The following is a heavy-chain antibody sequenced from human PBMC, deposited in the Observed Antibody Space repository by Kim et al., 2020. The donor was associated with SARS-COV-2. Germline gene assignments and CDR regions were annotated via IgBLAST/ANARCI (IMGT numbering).Heavy chain of an antibody. D-gene: IGHD3-3*01. CDR2: ISGSGGST. J-gene: IGHJ6*02. CDR1: GFTFSSYA. CDR3: AKIGGVWSEEFSSYYYYGMDV. Sequence: GGSLRLSCAASGFTFSSYAMSWVRQAPGKGLEWVSAISGSGGSTYYADSVKGRFTISRDNSKNTLYLQMNSLRAEDTAVYYCAKIGGVWSEEFSSYYYYGMDVWGQGTTVPSP. V-gene: IGHV3-23*01.